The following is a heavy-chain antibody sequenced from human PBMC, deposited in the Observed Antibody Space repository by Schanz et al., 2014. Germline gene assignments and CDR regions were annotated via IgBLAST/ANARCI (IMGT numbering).Heavy chain of an antibody. J-gene: IGHJ6*02. Sequence: QVQLVQSGAEVKKPGASVKVSCKASGYTFTSDSMHWVRQAPGQGLEWMGIVNPSGGSTTYAQKLQGRVTMTTDTSTSTAYMELRSLRSDDTAVYYCARVQDDILTGSEYYYGMDVWGQGTTVTVSS. D-gene: IGHD3-9*01. CDR2: VNPSGGST. CDR3: ARVQDDILTGSEYYYGMDV. CDR1: GYTFTSDS. V-gene: IGHV1-46*01.